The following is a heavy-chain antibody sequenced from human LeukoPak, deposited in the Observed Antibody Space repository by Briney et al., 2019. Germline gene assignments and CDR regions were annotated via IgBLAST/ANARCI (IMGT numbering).Heavy chain of an antibody. D-gene: IGHD3-3*01. CDR2: IYTSGST. CDR1: GGSISSYY. CDR3: ARLKTYYDFWSGYYNYMDV. V-gene: IGHV4-4*09. J-gene: IGHJ6*03. Sequence: PSETLSLTCTVSGGSISSYYWSWIRQPPGKGLEWIGYIYTSGSTNYNPSLKSRVTISVDTSKNQFSLKLSSVTAADTAVYYCARLKTYYDFWSGYYNYMDVWGKGTTVTVSS.